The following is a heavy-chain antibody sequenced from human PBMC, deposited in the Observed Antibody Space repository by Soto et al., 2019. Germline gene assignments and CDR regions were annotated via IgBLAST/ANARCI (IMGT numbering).Heavy chain of an antibody. CDR2: INPKSGGT. D-gene: IGHD2-8*01. CDR1: GYSFTVYH. J-gene: IGHJ6*02. V-gene: IGHV1-2*04. Sequence: QVQLVQSGAEVKKPGASVRVSCKASGYSFTVYHIHWVRQAPGQGLEWLGRINPKSGGTSTAQKFQGWVTMTRDRYISTVYMELTRLRSDDTAVYFCARGHSTDCSNGVCSFFYNHEMDVWGQGTTVTVSS. CDR3: ARGHSTDCSNGVCSFFYNHEMDV.